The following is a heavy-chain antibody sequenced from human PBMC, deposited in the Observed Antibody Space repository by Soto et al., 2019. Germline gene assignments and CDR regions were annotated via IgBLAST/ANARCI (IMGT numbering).Heavy chain of an antibody. D-gene: IGHD1-1*01. CDR3: TRGPRSTSTGTGAF. Sequence: EVQLVESGGGLLQPGGSLRLSCAASGFTFSMYWMHWVRQVPGKGPEWVSRINDDGSSTNYAASVKGRFTISRDNAKNTLYLQMNDLRAEATAVYYCTRGPRSTSTGTGAFWGQGTLVTVSS. J-gene: IGHJ4*02. CDR2: INDDGSST. V-gene: IGHV3-74*01. CDR1: GFTFSMYW.